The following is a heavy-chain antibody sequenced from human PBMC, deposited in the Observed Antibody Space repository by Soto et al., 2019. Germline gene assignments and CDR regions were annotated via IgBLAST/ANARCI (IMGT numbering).Heavy chain of an antibody. CDR3: ANPGLSTRTFGY. J-gene: IGHJ4*02. CDR1: AYNFAGYW. V-gene: IGHV5-51*01. Sequence: GDSLTISCKGSAYNFAGYWIAWVRQMPGKGLELMGIIYPSDSDTRYRPSFQVQVTISADKSISSAYLQWSILRASDTLMCCRANPGLSTRTFGYSGQGTPVTVCS. CDR2: IYPSDSDT. D-gene: IGHD7-27*01.